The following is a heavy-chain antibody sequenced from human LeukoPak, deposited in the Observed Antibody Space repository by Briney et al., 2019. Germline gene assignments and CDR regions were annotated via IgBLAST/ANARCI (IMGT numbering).Heavy chain of an antibody. CDR2: IYYTGST. J-gene: IGHJ5*02. V-gene: IGHV4-61*01. CDR1: GGSVSSGNYY. Sequence: PSETLSLTCTVSGGSVSSGNYYWSWIRQPPGKGLEWIGYIYYTGSTNYNPSLKSRVTVSVHTSQNQFSLKLSSVSAADTAVYYCARVYISGGTWFDPWGQGTLVTVSS. D-gene: IGHD3-22*01. CDR3: ARVYISGGTWFDP.